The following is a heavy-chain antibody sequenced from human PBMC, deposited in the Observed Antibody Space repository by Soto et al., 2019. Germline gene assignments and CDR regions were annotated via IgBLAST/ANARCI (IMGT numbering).Heavy chain of an antibody. CDR3: AKSPTIWSPYFDY. Sequence: GESLKISCAASGFTFSSYAMSWVRQAPGKGLEWVSAISGSGGSTYYADSVKGRFTISRDNSKNTLYLQMNSLRAEDTAVYYCAKSPTIWSPYFDYWGQGTLVTVSS. V-gene: IGHV3-23*01. D-gene: IGHD3-3*01. CDR2: ISGSGGST. J-gene: IGHJ4*02. CDR1: GFTFSSYA.